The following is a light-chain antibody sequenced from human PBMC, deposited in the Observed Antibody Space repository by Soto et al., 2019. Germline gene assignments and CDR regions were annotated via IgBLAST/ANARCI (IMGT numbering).Light chain of an antibody. Sequence: EIVLTQSPGTLSLSPGERATLSCRASQSVSSSYLAWYQQKPGQAPRLLIYGASSRITGVPDRFSGRGSGTDFTLTISRLEPEDFAVYYCQQYGSSGTFGQGTKVDIK. CDR3: QQYGSSGT. CDR1: QSVSSSY. CDR2: GAS. V-gene: IGKV3-20*01. J-gene: IGKJ1*01.